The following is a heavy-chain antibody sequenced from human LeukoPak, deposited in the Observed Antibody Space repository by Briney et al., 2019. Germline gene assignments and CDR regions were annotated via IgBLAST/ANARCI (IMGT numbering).Heavy chain of an antibody. CDR2: IYPGDSDT. CDR1: GYSFAGYW. CDR3: ARQVSAGDFDY. Sequence: GESLKISCKGSGYSFAGYWIAWVRQMPGKGLEWMGIIYPGDSDTTYSPSFQGQVTISADKSISTAYLQWSSLEASDTAIYYCARQVSAGDFDYWGQGTLVTVSS. J-gene: IGHJ4*02. V-gene: IGHV5-51*01. D-gene: IGHD1-14*01.